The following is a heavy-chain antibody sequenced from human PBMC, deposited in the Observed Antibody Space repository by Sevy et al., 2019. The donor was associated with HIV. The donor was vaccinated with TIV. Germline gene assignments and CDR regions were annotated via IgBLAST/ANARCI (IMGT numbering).Heavy chain of an antibody. CDR3: ARDSIMVRGRGGMDV. CDR1: GYTFTSYY. Sequence: ASVMVSCKASGYTFTSYYMHWVRQAPGQGLEWMGIINPSGGSTSYAQKFQGRVTMTRDTSTSTVYMELSSLRSEDTAVYYCARDSIMVRGRGGMDVWGQGTTVTVSS. V-gene: IGHV1-46*01. CDR2: INPSGGST. D-gene: IGHD3-10*01. J-gene: IGHJ6*02.